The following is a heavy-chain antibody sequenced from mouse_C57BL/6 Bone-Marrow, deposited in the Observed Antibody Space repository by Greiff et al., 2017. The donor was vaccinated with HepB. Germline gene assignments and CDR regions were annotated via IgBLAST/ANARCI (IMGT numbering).Heavy chain of an antibody. J-gene: IGHJ1*03. Sequence: EVQRVESEGGLVQPGSSMKLSCTASGFTFSDYYMAWVRQVPEKGLEWVANINYDGSSTYYLDFLKSRFIISRDNAENILYLQMSSLKSEDTATYYCARVTTVVEYFDVWGTGTTVTVSS. CDR1: GFTFSDYY. CDR2: INYDGSST. D-gene: IGHD1-1*01. V-gene: IGHV5-16*01. CDR3: ARVTTVVEYFDV.